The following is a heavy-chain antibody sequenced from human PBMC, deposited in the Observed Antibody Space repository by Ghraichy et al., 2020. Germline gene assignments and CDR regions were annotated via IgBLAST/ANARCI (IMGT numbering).Heavy chain of an antibody. CDR3: ARAIEWTYYYDSSGYFDAFDI. Sequence: ASVKVSCKASGYTFTSYDINWVRQATGQGLEWMGWMNPNSGNTGYAQKFQGRVTMTRNTSISTAYMELSSLRSEDTAVYYCARAIEWTYYYDSSGYFDAFDIWGQGTMVTVSS. J-gene: IGHJ3*02. CDR1: GYTFTSYD. D-gene: IGHD3-22*01. CDR2: MNPNSGNT. V-gene: IGHV1-8*01.